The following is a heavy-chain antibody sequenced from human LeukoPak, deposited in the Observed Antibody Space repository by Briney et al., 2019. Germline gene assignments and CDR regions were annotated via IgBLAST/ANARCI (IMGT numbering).Heavy chain of an antibody. D-gene: IGHD3-22*01. V-gene: IGHV3-21*01. CDR3: AREVSGLFNWFDP. Sequence: GGSLRLSCAASGFTFSSYSMNWVRQAPGKGLEWVSSISSSSSYIYYADSVKGRFTISRDNAKNSLYLQMNSLRAEDTAVYYCAREVSGLFNWFDPWAREPWSPSPQ. CDR1: GFTFSSYS. J-gene: IGHJ5*02. CDR2: ISSSSSYI.